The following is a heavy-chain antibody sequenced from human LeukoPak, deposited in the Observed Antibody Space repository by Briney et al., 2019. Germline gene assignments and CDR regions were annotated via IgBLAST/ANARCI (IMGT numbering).Heavy chain of an antibody. J-gene: IGHJ4*02. D-gene: IGHD2-2*01. CDR3: ATDLGYCSSTTSDTFDY. CDR2: ISTHDVNT. Sequence: ASVKVSCKASGYTFTSSGISWVRQAPGQGLEWMGWISTHDVNTKYAQKLQGRVTLTTDTSTSTAYMELRSLRSDDTAVYYCATDLGYCSSTTSDTFDYWGQGTLVTVSS. CDR1: GYTFTSSG. V-gene: IGHV1-18*01.